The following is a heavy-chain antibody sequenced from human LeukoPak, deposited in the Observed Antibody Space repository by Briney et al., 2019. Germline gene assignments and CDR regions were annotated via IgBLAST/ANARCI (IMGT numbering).Heavy chain of an antibody. CDR3: AKDRGGYSSSWYVEDY. CDR2: ISGSGGST. J-gene: IGHJ4*02. Sequence: PGGTLRLSCAASGFTFSSYGMSWVRQAPGKGLEWVSAISGSGGSTYYADSVKGRFTISRDNSKNTLYLQMNSLRAEDTAVYYCAKDRGGYSSSWYVEDYWGQGTLVTVSS. V-gene: IGHV3-23*01. CDR1: GFTFSSYG. D-gene: IGHD6-13*01.